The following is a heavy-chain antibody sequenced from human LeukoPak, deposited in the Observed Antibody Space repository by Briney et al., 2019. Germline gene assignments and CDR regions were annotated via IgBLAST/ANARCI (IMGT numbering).Heavy chain of an antibody. D-gene: IGHD6-19*01. CDR2: IYSGGST. CDR3: AKGYSSGWYRYFQH. J-gene: IGHJ1*01. Sequence: GGSLRLSCAASGFTVSSNYMSWVRQAPGKGLEWVSVIYSGGSTYYADSVKGRFTISRDNSKNTLYLQMNSLSAEDTAVYYCAKGYSSGWYRYFQHWGQGTLVTVSS. V-gene: IGHV3-53*01. CDR1: GFTVSSNY.